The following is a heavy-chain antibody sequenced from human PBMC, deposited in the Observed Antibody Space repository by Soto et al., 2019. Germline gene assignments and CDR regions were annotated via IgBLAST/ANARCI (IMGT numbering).Heavy chain of an antibody. Sequence: QVQLQESGPGLVKPSQTLSLTCTVSGGSISSGGYYWSWIRQHPGKGLEWIGYIYYSGSTYYNPSLKRRVTISVDTSKNQFSLKLSSVTAADTAVYYCARGSTGEGYFDYWGQGTLVTVSS. CDR3: ARGSTGEGYFDY. CDR2: IYYSGST. V-gene: IGHV4-31*03. CDR1: GGSISSGGYY. D-gene: IGHD7-27*01. J-gene: IGHJ4*02.